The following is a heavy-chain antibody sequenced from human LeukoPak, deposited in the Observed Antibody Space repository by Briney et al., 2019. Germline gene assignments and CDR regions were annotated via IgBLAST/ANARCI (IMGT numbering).Heavy chain of an antibody. J-gene: IGHJ6*02. V-gene: IGHV4-34*01. Sequence: SETLSLTCAVYGGSFSGYYWSWIRQPPGKGLEWIGEINHSGSTNYNPSLKSRVTISVDTSKNQFSLKLSSVTAADTAVYYCARAVAGYYYYYGMDVWGQGTTVTASS. CDR2: INHSGST. D-gene: IGHD6-19*01. CDR3: ARAVAGYYYYYGMDV. CDR1: GGSFSGYY.